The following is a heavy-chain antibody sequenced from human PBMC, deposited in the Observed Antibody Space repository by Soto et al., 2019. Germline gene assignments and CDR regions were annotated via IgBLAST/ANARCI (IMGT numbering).Heavy chain of an antibody. CDR2: IYYSGST. CDR3: AREGYSSGYYYYYGMDV. D-gene: IGHD3-22*01. CDR1: GDSISSYY. V-gene: IGHV4-59*01. J-gene: IGHJ6*02. Sequence: PSETLSLTCAVSGDSISSYYCMWIRQPPGKGLEWIGYIYYSGSTNYNPSLKSRVTISVDTSKNQFSLKLSSVTAADTAVYYCAREGYSSGYYYYYGMDVWGQGTTVTVSS.